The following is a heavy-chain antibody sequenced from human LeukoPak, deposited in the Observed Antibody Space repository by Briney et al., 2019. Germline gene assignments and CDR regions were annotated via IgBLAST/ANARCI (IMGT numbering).Heavy chain of an antibody. D-gene: IGHD3-22*01. J-gene: IGHJ4*02. CDR2: INSNSGGT. CDR1: GYTFTGYY. V-gene: IGHV1-2*02. Sequence: ASVKVSCKASGYTFTGYYMHWVRQAPGQGLEWMGWINSNSGGTNYAQKFQGRVTMTRDTSISTAYMELSRLRSDGTAVYYCAYDSSGYDYYFDYWGQGTLVTVSS. CDR3: AYDSSGYDYYFDY.